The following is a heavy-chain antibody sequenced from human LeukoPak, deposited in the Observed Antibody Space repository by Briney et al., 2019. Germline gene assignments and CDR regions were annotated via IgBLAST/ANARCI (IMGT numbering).Heavy chain of an antibody. V-gene: IGHV3-21*04. CDR1: GFTFSSYS. CDR3: ARGYSYGLFSYAFDI. Sequence: GGSLRLSCAASGFTFSSYSMNWVRQAPGKGLEWVSSISSSSSYIYYADSVKGRFTISRDNAKNSLYLQMNSLRAEDTAVYYCARGYSYGLFSYAFDIWGQGTMVTVSS. J-gene: IGHJ3*02. CDR2: ISSSSSYI. D-gene: IGHD5-18*01.